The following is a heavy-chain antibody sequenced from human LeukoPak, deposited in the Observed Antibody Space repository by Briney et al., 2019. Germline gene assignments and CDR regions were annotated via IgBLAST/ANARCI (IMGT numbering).Heavy chain of an antibody. J-gene: IGHJ4*02. D-gene: IGHD3-9*01. Sequence: SETLSLTCTVSGGSISSYYWSWIRQPPGKGLEWIGYIYYSGSTNYNPSLKSRVTISVDTSKNQFSLKLSSVTAADTAVYYCARENLVSYYDILTGPLDYWGRGTLVTVSS. CDR1: GGSISSYY. CDR2: IYYSGST. CDR3: ARENLVSYYDILTGPLDY. V-gene: IGHV4-59*01.